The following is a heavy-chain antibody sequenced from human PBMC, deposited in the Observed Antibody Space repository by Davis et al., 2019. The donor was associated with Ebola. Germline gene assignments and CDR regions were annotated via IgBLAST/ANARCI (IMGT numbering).Heavy chain of an antibody. Sequence: GSLRLSCAVYGGSFSGHYWSWIRQPPGKGLEWIGEINHSGSTNYNPSLKSRVTISVDTSKNQFSLKLSSVTAADTAVYYCARGRSAGIDYWGQGTLVTVSS. V-gene: IGHV4-34*01. J-gene: IGHJ4*02. CDR2: INHSGST. CDR1: GGSFSGHY. CDR3: ARGRSAGIDY.